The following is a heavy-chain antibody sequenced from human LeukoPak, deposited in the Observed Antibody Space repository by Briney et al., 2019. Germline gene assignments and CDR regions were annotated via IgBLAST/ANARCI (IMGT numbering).Heavy chain of an antibody. CDR3: AREFEIGDGLDY. J-gene: IGHJ4*02. CDR2: ISYDGSNK. D-gene: IGHD3-16*01. Sequence: GGSLRLSCAASGFTFSSYAMHWVRQAPGKGLEWVAVISYDGSNKYYADSVKGRFTISRDNSKNTLYLQMNSLGAEDTAVYYCAREFEIGDGLDYWGQGTLVTVSS. V-gene: IGHV3-30*04. CDR1: GFTFSSYA.